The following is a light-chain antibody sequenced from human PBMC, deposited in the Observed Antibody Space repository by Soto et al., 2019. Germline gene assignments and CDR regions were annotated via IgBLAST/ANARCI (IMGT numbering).Light chain of an antibody. J-gene: IGLJ1*01. CDR3: SSYTNINTRACV. Sequence: QSALTQPPSASGSPGRSVTISCTGTSSDVGGYNFVSWYQQHPGKAPKLLVYEVYKRPSGVPDRFSGSKSGNRASLTVSGLQAEDEAEYYCSSYTNINTRACVFGTGTKVTVL. CDR2: EVY. CDR1: SSDVGGYNF. V-gene: IGLV2-8*01.